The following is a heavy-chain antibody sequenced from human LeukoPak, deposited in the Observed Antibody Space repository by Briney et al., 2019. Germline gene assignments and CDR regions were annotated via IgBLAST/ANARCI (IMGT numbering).Heavy chain of an antibody. D-gene: IGHD6-13*01. V-gene: IGHV4-39*01. J-gene: IGHJ4*02. Sequence: SETLSLTCAVYGGSFSSYYWGWIRQPPGKGLEWIGSIYYSGSTYYNPSLKSRVTISVDTSKNQFSLKLSSVTAADTAVYYCARSGVGSWYTGEGYFDHWGQGTLVTVSS. CDR2: IYYSGST. CDR3: ARSGVGSWYTGEGYFDH. CDR1: GGSFSSYY.